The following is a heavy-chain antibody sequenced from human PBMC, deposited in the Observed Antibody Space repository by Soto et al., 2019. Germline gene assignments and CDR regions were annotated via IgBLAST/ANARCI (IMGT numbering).Heavy chain of an antibody. V-gene: IGHV3-30-3*01. J-gene: IGHJ6*02. CDR1: GFTFSSYA. Sequence: GGSLRLSCAACGFTFSSYAMHWVRQAPGKGLEWVAVISYDGSNKYYADSVKGRFTISIDNSKNTLYLQMNSLRAEDTAVYYCASWRTSYYGMDVWGQGTTVTVSS. CDR3: ASWRTSYYGMDV. CDR2: ISYDGSNK.